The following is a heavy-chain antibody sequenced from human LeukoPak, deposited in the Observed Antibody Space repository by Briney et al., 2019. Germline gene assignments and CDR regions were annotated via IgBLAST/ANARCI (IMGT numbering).Heavy chain of an antibody. J-gene: IGHJ4*02. CDR3: ANQVRGSSWYGGGIDY. V-gene: IGHV3-23*01. D-gene: IGHD6-13*01. Sequence: GGSLRLSCAPSGFTFSSYAMSWVRQASGKGLEWVSAISGSGGSTYYADSVKGRFTISRDNSKNTLYLQMNSLRAEDTAVYYCANQVRGSSWYGGGIDYWGQGTLVTVSS. CDR2: ISGSGGST. CDR1: GFTFSSYA.